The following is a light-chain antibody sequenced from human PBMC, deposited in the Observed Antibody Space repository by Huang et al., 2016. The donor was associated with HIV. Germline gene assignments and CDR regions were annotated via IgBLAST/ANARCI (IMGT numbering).Light chain of an antibody. CDR2: WAA. CDR1: QSVLYKSDKRNY. CDR3: QQYFSTPT. Sequence: IVMTQSPESLSVSLGERATINFKSSQSVLYKSDKRNYVAWYQEKPGQSPKVLIYWAATRQSGVTDRFRGSGSGTNFTLTIDSFQAEDVALYYCQQYFSTPTFGLGTKLEI. J-gene: IGKJ2*01. V-gene: IGKV4-1*01.